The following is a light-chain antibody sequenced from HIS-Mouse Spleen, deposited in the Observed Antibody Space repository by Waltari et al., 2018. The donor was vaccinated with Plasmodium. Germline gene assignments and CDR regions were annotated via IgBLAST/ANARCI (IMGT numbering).Light chain of an antibody. Sequence: AIRMTQSPSTFSASTGDRVTITCRASQGVSSYLAWYQQKPGKAPKLLIYAASTLHSGVPARFSGSGSGTDFTLTISCLQSEDFATYYCQQYCSYPLTFGGGTKVEIK. V-gene: IGKV1-8*01. CDR2: AAS. CDR3: QQYCSYPLT. CDR1: QGVSSY. J-gene: IGKJ4*01.